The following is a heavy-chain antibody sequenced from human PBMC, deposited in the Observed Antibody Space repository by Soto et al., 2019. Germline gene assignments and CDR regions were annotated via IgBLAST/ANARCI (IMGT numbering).Heavy chain of an antibody. V-gene: IGHV1-3*01. CDR2: INAGNGNT. CDR1: GYTFTSYY. Sequence: ASVKVSCKASGYTFTSYYMHWVRQAPGQGLEWMGIINAGNGNTKYAQKFQGRVTITRDTSASTAYMELSSLRSEDTAVYYCARDLRGYYGSGSPDYWGQGTLVTVSS. J-gene: IGHJ4*02. CDR3: ARDLRGYYGSGSPDY. D-gene: IGHD3-10*01.